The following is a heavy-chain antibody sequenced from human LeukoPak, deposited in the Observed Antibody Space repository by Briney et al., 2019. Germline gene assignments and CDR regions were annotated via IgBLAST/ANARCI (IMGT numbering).Heavy chain of an antibody. Sequence: GGSLRLSCAASGFTFSSYSMNWVRQAPGKGLEWVSSISSSRSYIYYADSVKGRFTISRDNAKNSLYLQMNSLRAEDTAVCYCARDLGLEGGYYMDVWGKGTTVTVSS. CDR3: ARDLGLEGGYYMDV. CDR2: ISSSRSYI. V-gene: IGHV3-21*01. J-gene: IGHJ6*03. CDR1: GFTFSSYS. D-gene: IGHD1-1*01.